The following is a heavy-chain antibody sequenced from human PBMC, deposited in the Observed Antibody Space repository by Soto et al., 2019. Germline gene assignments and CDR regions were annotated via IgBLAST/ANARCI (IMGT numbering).Heavy chain of an antibody. CDR1: GGSFSGYY. CDR2: INHSGST. Sequence: PSETLSLTCAFYGGSFSGYYCIWIRQPPGKGLEWIGEINHSGSTNYNPSLKSRVTISVDTSKNQFSLKLSSVTAADTAVHYCARGLRYFDYWGQGTLVTVSS. V-gene: IGHV4-34*01. J-gene: IGHJ4*02. D-gene: IGHD3-9*01. CDR3: ARGLRYFDY.